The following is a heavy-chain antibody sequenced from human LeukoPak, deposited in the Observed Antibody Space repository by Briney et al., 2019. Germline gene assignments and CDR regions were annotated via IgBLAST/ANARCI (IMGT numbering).Heavy chain of an antibody. CDR2: IKLDGSEK. CDR3: ARISSISYYFDY. CDR1: GFTFSSFW. Sequence: GGSLRLSCAASGFTFSSFWMTWVRQAPGKGLEWVANIKLDGSEKYYVDSVKGRFTVSRDNAKNSLYLQMNSLRAEDTAVYYCARISSISYYFDYWGQGTLVTVSS. J-gene: IGHJ4*02. V-gene: IGHV3-7*01.